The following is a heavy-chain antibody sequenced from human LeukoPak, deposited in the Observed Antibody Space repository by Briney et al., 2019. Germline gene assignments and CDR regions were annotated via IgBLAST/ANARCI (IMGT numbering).Heavy chain of an antibody. CDR1: GFTFSSYW. V-gene: IGHV3-7*03. J-gene: IGHJ6*03. Sequence: GGSLRLSCAASGFTFSSYWMSWVRQAPGKGLEWVANIEQDGSEKYYVDSVKGRFTISRDNAKNSLYLQMNSLRAEDTAIYYCAKNGDRGAYCSGGSCYPYYYYYIDVWGKGTTVTISS. CDR2: IEQDGSEK. D-gene: IGHD2-15*01. CDR3: AKNGDRGAYCSGGSCYPYYYYYIDV.